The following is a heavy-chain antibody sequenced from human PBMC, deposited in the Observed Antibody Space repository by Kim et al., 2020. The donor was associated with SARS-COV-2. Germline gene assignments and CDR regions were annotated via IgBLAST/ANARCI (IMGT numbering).Heavy chain of an antibody. J-gene: IGHJ6*01. D-gene: IGHD6-19*01. CDR1: GFTVRNYA. CDR3: AKALAQWLASRYFSGM. V-gene: IGHV3-30-3*01. CDR2: MSYDGTNK. Sequence: GGSLRLSCAASGFTVRNYALHWVRQAPGKGPEWVSVMSYDGTNKYYADSVKGRFTISRDNSKDTPYLHMNSLTIDDTALYYCAKALAQWLASRYFSGM.